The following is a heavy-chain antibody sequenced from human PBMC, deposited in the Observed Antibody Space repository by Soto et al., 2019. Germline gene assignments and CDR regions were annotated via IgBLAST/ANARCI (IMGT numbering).Heavy chain of an antibody. CDR3: AKVDTMVRGVINY. CDR1: GFTFSSYA. CDR2: ISGSGGSK. Sequence: LSLTCAASGFTFSSYAMSWVRHAQGKGLEWVSAISGSGGSKYYADSVKGRFTISRDNSKNTLYLQMNSLRAEDTAVYYCAKVDTMVRGVINYWGQGTLVTVSS. J-gene: IGHJ4*02. D-gene: IGHD3-10*01. V-gene: IGHV3-23*01.